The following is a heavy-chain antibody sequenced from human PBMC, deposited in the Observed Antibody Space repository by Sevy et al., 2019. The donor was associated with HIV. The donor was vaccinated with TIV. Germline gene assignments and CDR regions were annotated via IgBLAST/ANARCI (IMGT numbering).Heavy chain of an antibody. D-gene: IGHD6-19*01. V-gene: IGHV3-49*03. CDR3: TREMAVAGKGYYYYYMDV. CDR2: IRSEAYGGTT. CDR1: GFTFGDYA. Sequence: GGSLRLSCTASGFTFGDYAMSWFRQAPGKGLEWVGFIRSEAYGGTTEYAASVKGRFTISRDDSKSIAYLQMNSLKTEDTAVYYCTREMAVAGKGYYYYYMDVWGEGTTVAVSS. J-gene: IGHJ6*03.